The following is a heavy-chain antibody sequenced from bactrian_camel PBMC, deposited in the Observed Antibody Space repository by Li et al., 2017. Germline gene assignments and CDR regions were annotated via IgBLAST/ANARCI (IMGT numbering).Heavy chain of an antibody. J-gene: IGHJ4*01. CDR3: AVDHLFVRRHVTPTTDAWC. V-gene: IGHV3S55*01. CDR2: IRYSGST. Sequence: VQLVESGGGSVQAGGSLNLTCKGFGFRFDGSDMGWYRRSQENERELVSAIRYSGSTYSAESVKGRFTISQNNDRVEMYLHMSDLKPEDTAVYHCAVDHLFVRRHVTPTTDAWCRGPGTQVTVS. D-gene: IGHD1*01. CDR1: GFRFDGSD.